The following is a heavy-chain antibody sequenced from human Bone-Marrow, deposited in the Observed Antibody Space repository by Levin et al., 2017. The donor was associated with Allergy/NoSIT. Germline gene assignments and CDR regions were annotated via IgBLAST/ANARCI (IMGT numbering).Heavy chain of an antibody. CDR2: INPNDTGT. J-gene: IGHJ6*03. Sequence: ASVKVSCKSSGYTFINYYMHWVRQAPGQGLEWMGIINPNDTGTGFAQQFQDRVTMTRDTSTSTVYMEMTSLRSEDTALYYCARSPSRGKHYYYDRDVWGKGTTVTVSS. V-gene: IGHV1-46*01. D-gene: IGHD3-10*01. CDR1: GYTFINYY. CDR3: ARSPSRGKHYYYDRDV.